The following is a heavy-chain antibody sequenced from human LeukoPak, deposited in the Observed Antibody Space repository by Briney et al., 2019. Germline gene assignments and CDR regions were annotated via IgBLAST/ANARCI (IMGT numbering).Heavy chain of an antibody. Sequence: GRSLRLSCAAPGFTFSNYGMHWVRQAPGKGLEWVAFISYDGSNEYSADSVKGRFTISRDSSKNTLYLQMNSLRAEDTAVYYCAKDIRGYSYGYVDYWGQGTLVTVSS. CDR2: ISYDGSNE. V-gene: IGHV3-30*18. CDR1: GFTFSNYG. D-gene: IGHD5-18*01. J-gene: IGHJ4*02. CDR3: AKDIRGYSYGYVDY.